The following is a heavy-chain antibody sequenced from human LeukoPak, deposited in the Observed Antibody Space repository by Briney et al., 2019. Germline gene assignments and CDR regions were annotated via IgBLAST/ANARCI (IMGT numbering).Heavy chain of an antibody. CDR2: IIPIFGTA. Sequence: SVKVSCKASGGTFSSYAISWVRQAPGQGLEWMGGIIPIFGTANIAQKFQGRVTITADKSTSTAYMELSSLRSEDTAVYYCARGRDGYNSYYFDYWGQGTLVTVSS. J-gene: IGHJ4*02. CDR3: ARGRDGYNSYYFDY. V-gene: IGHV1-69*06. CDR1: GGTFSSYA. D-gene: IGHD5-24*01.